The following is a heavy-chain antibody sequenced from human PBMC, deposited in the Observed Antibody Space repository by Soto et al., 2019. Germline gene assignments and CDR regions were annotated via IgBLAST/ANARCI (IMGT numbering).Heavy chain of an antibody. Sequence: QVQLVQSGAEVKESGASVKVSCKASGYVFTGYYIHWVRQAPGQGLEWMGEISPNTGGTKYAQKFQGRVTMTRDTSITTVYMELSNLSPDDTAVYYCGRGRSGELVVFYWGQGTLVTVYS. J-gene: IGHJ4*02. CDR2: ISPNTGGT. CDR1: GYVFTGYY. CDR3: GRGRSGELVVFY. D-gene: IGHD1-7*01. V-gene: IGHV1-2*02.